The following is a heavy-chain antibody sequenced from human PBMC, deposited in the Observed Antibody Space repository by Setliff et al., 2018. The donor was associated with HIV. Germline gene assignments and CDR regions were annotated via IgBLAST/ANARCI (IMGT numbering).Heavy chain of an antibody. CDR2: AYYNVQD. CDR3: ARDPTTGVDY. Sequence: PSETLSLTCTVSGDSISGHFWNWIRQTPDKGLEWIGRAYYNVQDDHNPSLRSRLTISVDTSKNQFSLTLTSVTAADTAIYYCARDPTTGVDYWGQGTLVTVSS. V-gene: IGHV4-59*11. J-gene: IGHJ4*02. D-gene: IGHD4-4*01. CDR1: GDSISGHF.